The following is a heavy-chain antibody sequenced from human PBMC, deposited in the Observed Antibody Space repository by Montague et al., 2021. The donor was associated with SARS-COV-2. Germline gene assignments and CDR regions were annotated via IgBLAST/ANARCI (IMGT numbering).Heavy chain of an antibody. CDR2: TSSSGSTI. CDR3: ARDRYGDYDAFDI. Sequence: SLRLSCAASGFTFSSYEMNWVRQAPGKGLEWVSYTSSSGSTIYYADSVKGRFTISRDNAKNSLYLQMNSLRAEDTAVYYCARDRYGDYDAFDIWGQGTMVTVSS. J-gene: IGHJ3*02. V-gene: IGHV3-48*03. D-gene: IGHD4-17*01. CDR1: GFTFSSYE.